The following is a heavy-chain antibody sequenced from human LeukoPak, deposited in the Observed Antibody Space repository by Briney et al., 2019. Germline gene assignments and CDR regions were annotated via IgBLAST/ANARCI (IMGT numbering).Heavy chain of an antibody. CDR1: GFTFSSYG. V-gene: IGHV3-30*03. D-gene: IGHD6-13*01. Sequence: GGSLRLSCVASGFTFSSYGIHWVRQAPGKGLEWVAVVSSDGSIKYNADSVKGRFTISRDTSKNAVYLQMNSLGAEDTAFYYCARGYSSSWLGYFDYWGQGTLVTVSS. CDR3: ARGYSSSWLGYFDY. J-gene: IGHJ4*02. CDR2: VSSDGSIK.